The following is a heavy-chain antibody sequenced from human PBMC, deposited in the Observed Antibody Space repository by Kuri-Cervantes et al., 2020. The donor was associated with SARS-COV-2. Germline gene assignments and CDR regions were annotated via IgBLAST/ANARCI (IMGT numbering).Heavy chain of an antibody. Sequence: GGSLRLSCAASGFTFSSYEMNWVRQAPGKGLEWVSYISSSGSTIYYADSVKGRFTISRDNAKNSLYLQMNSLRAEDTAVYYCARLNDFWSGAYFDYWGQGTLVTVSS. J-gene: IGHJ4*02. CDR1: GFTFSSYE. CDR2: ISSSGSTI. D-gene: IGHD3-3*01. V-gene: IGHV3-48*03. CDR3: ARLNDFWSGAYFDY.